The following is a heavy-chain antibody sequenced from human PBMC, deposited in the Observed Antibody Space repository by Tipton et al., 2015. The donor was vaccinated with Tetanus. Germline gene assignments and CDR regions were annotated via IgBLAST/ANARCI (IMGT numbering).Heavy chain of an antibody. CDR1: GASFSGSY. V-gene: IGHV4-34*01. Sequence: TLSLTCAVSGASFSGSYWSWVRQSPGKGLEWVGEIRPGGSPYYNPALKSRATISLDTSKNEFSLTLSSVTAADTAVYYCARGTWLYTSTYHRHWLDPWGQGTLVTVSS. CDR3: ARGTWLYTSTYHRHWLDP. CDR2: IRPGGSP. J-gene: IGHJ5*02. D-gene: IGHD6-13*01.